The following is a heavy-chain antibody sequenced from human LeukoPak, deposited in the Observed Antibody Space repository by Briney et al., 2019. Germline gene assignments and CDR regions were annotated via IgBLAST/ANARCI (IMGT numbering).Heavy chain of an antibody. CDR1: GGSISSYY. D-gene: IGHD4-17*01. J-gene: IGHJ4*02. V-gene: IGHV4-59*12. CDR2: IYYSGST. CDR3: AREGGYGDLYYFDY. Sequence: KPSETLSLTCAVSGGSISSYYWSWIRQPPGKGLEWIGYIYYSGSTNYSPSLKSRVTISVDRSKNQFSLKLSSVTAADTAVYYCAREGGYGDLYYFDYWGQGTLVTVSS.